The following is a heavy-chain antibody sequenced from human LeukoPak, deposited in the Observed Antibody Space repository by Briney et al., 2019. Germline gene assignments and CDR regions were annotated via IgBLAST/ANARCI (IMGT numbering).Heavy chain of an antibody. J-gene: IGHJ4*02. V-gene: IGHV3-66*01. CDR3: ARAYQLLWEAYFDY. CDR2: IYSGGST. D-gene: IGHD2-2*01. CDR1: GFTVSSNY. Sequence: GGSLRLSCAASGFTVSSNYMSCGRQAPGKGLEWVSVIYSGGSTYYADSVKGRFTISRDNSKNTLYLQMNSLRAEDTAVYYCARAYQLLWEAYFDYWGQGTLVTVSS.